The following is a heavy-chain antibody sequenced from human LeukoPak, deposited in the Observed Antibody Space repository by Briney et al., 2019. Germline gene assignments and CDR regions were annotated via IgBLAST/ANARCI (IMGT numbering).Heavy chain of an antibody. CDR2: ISGSGGIT. CDR3: AKDRGVVVPAAPYDAFDI. CDR1: GFTFSSYA. V-gene: IGHV3-23*01. J-gene: IGHJ3*02. Sequence: GGSLRLSCAASGFTFSSYAMSSVRQAPGKGLEWVSAISGSGGITYYADSVKGRFTISRDNSKNTLYLQMNSLRAEDTAVYYCAKDRGVVVPAAPYDAFDIWGQGTMVTVSS. D-gene: IGHD2-2*01.